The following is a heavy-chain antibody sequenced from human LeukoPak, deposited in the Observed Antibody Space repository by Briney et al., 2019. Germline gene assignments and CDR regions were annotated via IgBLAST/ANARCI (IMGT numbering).Heavy chain of an antibody. Sequence: GGSLRLSCAASGFTFSSYAMSWVCQAPGKGLEWVSSISSSSSYIYYADSVKGRFTISRDNAKNSLYLQMNSLRAEDTAVYYCAREGAIVVVPAARFYFDYWGQGTLVTVSS. V-gene: IGHV3-21*01. D-gene: IGHD2-2*01. CDR3: AREGAIVVVPAARFYFDY. CDR2: ISSSSSYI. CDR1: GFTFSSYA. J-gene: IGHJ4*02.